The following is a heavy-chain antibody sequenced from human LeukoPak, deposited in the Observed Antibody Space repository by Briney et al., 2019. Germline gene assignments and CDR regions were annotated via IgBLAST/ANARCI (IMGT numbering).Heavy chain of an antibody. CDR1: GGTFSSYA. J-gene: IGHJ5*02. Sequence: SGKVSCKASGGTFSSYAISWVRQAPGQGLEWMGGIIPIFGTANYAQKFQGRVTITADESTSTAYMELSSLRSEDTAVYSCARVAGYSSGWFEAWFDPWGQGTLVTVSS. V-gene: IGHV1-69*13. CDR2: IIPIFGTA. D-gene: IGHD6-19*01. CDR3: ARVAGYSSGWFEAWFDP.